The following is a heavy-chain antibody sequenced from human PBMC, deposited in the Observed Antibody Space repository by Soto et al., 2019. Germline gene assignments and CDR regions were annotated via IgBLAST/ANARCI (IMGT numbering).Heavy chain of an antibody. Sequence: QGQLVQSGAEVKKPGASVKVSCKASGYTFTSYDINWVRQATGQGFEWMGWMNPNSGNTGYAQKFQGRVTMTMNTSISSAYMELSSLRAEDTAVYSCARVVRDSVVVVAAISDAIDILLKGTMVTVSS. CDR1: GYTFTSYD. D-gene: IGHD2-15*01. J-gene: IGHJ3*02. CDR2: MNPNSGNT. V-gene: IGHV1-8*01. CDR3: ARVVRDSVVVVAAISDAIDI.